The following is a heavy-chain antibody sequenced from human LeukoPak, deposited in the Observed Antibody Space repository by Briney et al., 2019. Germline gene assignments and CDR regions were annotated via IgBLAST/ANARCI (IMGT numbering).Heavy chain of an antibody. CDR1: GGSFSGYY. CDR3: ATSSSTWYSNWFDP. D-gene: IGHD6-13*01. V-gene: IGHV4-59*01. J-gene: IGHJ5*02. Sequence: KPSETLSLTCAVYGGSFSGYYWSWIRQPPGKGLEWIGYIYYSGSTNYNPSLKSRVTISVDTSKNQFSLKLSSVTAADTAVYYCATSSSTWYSNWFDPWGQGTLVTVSS. CDR2: IYYSGST.